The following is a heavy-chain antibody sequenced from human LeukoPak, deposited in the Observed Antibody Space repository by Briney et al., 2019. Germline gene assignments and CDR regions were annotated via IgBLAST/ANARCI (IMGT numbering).Heavy chain of an antibody. CDR2: INPNSGGT. CDR3: ARSGVIAAAGVTGNWFDP. V-gene: IGHV1-2*02. D-gene: IGHD6-13*01. CDR1: GYTFTGYY. Sequence: ASVKVSCKASGYTFTGYYMHWVRQAPGQGLEWMGWINPNSGGTNYAQKLQGRVTMTRDTSISTAYMELSRLRSDDTAVYYCARSGVIAAAGVTGNWFDPWGQGTLVTVSS. J-gene: IGHJ5*02.